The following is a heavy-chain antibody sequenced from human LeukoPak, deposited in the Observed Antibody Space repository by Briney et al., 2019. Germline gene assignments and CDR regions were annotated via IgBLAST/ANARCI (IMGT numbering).Heavy chain of an antibody. D-gene: IGHD3-10*01. CDR2: IHPDSGGT. V-gene: IGHV1-2*02. CDR1: GYIFTDYY. J-gene: IGHJ5*02. CDR3: ARDPSGSWFDP. Sequence: ASVKVSCKASGYIFTDYYLHWVRQAPGQGLEWMGWIHPDSGGTKYAQKFQGRVTMTRDTSISTAYMELSRLTSDDTAVYYCARDPSGSWFDPWGQGTLVTVSS.